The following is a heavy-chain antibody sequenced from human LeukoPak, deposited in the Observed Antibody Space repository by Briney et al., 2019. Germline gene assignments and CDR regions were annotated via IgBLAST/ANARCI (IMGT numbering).Heavy chain of an antibody. Sequence: GGSLRLSCAASGFTFTHAWMTWVRQAPGKGLEWVGRIKSKGDGETTDYAAPVKGRFFLSRDDSEATLHLQMNYLETEDTAVYYCSTDLGLTMIRGVLVSWGQGTLVTVSS. CDR3: STDLGLTMIRGVLVS. CDR1: GFTFTHAW. V-gene: IGHV3-15*01. J-gene: IGHJ4*02. CDR2: IKSKGDGETT. D-gene: IGHD3-10*01.